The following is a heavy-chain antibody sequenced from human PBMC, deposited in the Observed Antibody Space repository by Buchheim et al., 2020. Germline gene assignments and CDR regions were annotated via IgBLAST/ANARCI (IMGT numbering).Heavy chain of an antibody. CDR2: VIPILGIA. CDR1: GGTFSSYA. J-gene: IGHJ4*02. Sequence: QVQLVQSGAEVKKPGSSVKVSCKASGGTFSSYAISWVRQDPGQGLEWMGGVIPILGIANYEQKFQGRVTITADKSTSTAYMELSSLRSEDTAVYYCARAKPEMATKIPEYYFDYWGQGTL. D-gene: IGHD5-24*01. V-gene: IGHV1-69*09. CDR3: ARAKPEMATKIPEYYFDY.